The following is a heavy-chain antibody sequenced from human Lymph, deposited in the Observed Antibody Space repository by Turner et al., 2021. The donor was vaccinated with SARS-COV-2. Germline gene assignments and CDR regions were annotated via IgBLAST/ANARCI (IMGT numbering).Heavy chain of an antibody. J-gene: IGHJ6*02. V-gene: IGHV3-53*02. CDR2: IYSGGST. Sequence: EVQLVETGGGLIQPGGSLRLSCAASGFIVSSNNMNWVRQAPGKGLEWVSLIYSGGSTYYADSVKGRFTISRDNSKNTLYLQMNSLRAEDTAVYYCARDLQLYGMDVWGQGTTVTVSS. D-gene: IGHD1-1*01. CDR1: GFIVSSNN. CDR3: ARDLQLYGMDV.